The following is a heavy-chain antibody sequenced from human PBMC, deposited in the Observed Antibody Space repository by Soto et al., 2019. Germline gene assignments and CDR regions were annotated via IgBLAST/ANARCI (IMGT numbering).Heavy chain of an antibody. Sequence: PGGSLRLSCAASGFTFSSYGMHWVRQAPGKGLEWVAVISYDGSNKYYADSVKGRFTISRDNSKNTLYLQMNSLRAEDTAVYYCAKDLDCSGGSCYSDPWGQGTLVTVSS. J-gene: IGHJ5*02. CDR2: ISYDGSNK. CDR1: GFTFSSYG. CDR3: AKDLDCSGGSCYSDP. V-gene: IGHV3-30*18. D-gene: IGHD2-15*01.